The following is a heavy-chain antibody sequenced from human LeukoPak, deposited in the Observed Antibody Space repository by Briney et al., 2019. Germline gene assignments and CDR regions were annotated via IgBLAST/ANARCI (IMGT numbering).Heavy chain of an antibody. V-gene: IGHV3-23*01. CDR3: AKDHYDYVWGSYLTNWFDP. CDR2: SSGSGGST. Sequence: GGSLRLSCAASGFTFSSYAMSWVRQAPGKGLEWVSASSGSGGSTYYADSVKGRFTISRDNSKNTLYLQMNSLRAEDTAVYYCAKDHYDYVWGSYLTNWFDPWGQGTLVTVSS. J-gene: IGHJ5*02. CDR1: GFTFSSYA. D-gene: IGHD3-16*02.